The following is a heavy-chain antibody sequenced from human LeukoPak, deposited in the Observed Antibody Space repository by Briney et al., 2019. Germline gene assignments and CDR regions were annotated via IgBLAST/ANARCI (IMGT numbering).Heavy chain of an antibody. Sequence: GESLKISCKGSAYRFNSYWIAWVRPMPGKGLEWMGIIYPGDSDIRYSPSFQGQVTISGDKSINTAYLQWSSLKASDTAMYYCARLGSRVRGVNFYYYIGMDVWGQGTTVTVSS. CDR3: ARLGSRVRGVNFYYYIGMDV. J-gene: IGHJ6*02. D-gene: IGHD3-10*01. CDR1: AYRFNSYW. V-gene: IGHV5-51*01. CDR2: IYPGDSDI.